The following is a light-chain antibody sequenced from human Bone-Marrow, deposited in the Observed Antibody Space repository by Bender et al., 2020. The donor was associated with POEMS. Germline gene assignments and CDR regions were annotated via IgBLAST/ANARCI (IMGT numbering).Light chain of an antibody. CDR1: SSDIGSYEL. Sequence: QSALTQPASVSGSPGQSITISCTGTSSDIGSYELVSWYQQDPGKAPKLMIYEVTKRPSGVSNRFSGSKSGNTASLTVSGLQAEDEADYYCSSYAGSNNFVFGGGTKLTVL. CDR3: SSYAGSNNFV. J-gene: IGLJ2*01. V-gene: IGLV2-14*02. CDR2: EVT.